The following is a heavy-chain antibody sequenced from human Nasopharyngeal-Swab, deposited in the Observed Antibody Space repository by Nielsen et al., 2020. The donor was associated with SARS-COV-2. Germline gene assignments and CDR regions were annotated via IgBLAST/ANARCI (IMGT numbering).Heavy chain of an antibody. CDR2: ISWNSGTI. Sequence: SLKISCAASGFTFDDYVMHWVRQAPGKGLEWVSCISWNSGTIGYADSVKGRFTISRDNAKNSLYLQMNSLRAEDTAVYYCAKSPIAAAGPYFYGMDVWGQGTTVTVSS. CDR1: GFTFDDYV. CDR3: AKSPIAAAGPYFYGMDV. V-gene: IGHV3-9*01. J-gene: IGHJ6*02. D-gene: IGHD6-13*01.